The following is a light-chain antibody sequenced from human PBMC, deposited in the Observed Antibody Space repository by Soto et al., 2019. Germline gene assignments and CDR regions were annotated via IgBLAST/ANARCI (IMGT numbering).Light chain of an antibody. CDR1: QSVSNNY. V-gene: IGKV3-20*01. CDR3: QQYDTSDTWT. Sequence: EIVLTQSPGTLSLSPGERATLSCRASQSVSNNYLAWYQQKPGQAPRLLIYGASNRATGIPDRFSGSGSGTDFTLTISKLEPGDFAVYYCQQYDTSDTWTFGQGTKVDVK. J-gene: IGKJ1*01. CDR2: GAS.